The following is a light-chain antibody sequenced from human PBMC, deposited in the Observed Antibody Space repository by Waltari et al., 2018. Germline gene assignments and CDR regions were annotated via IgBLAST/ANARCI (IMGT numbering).Light chain of an antibody. CDR2: GAS. CDR1: QSVSTSF. Sequence: VLTQSPDTLSLSPGERATLSCRASQSVSTSFLAWYQQKPGQAPRLLIYGASTRGTGSPDRFSGRGSGTDFTLTISRREPEDFAVYYCQQYFSSPPYTFGQGTKLESK. CDR3: QQYFSSPPYT. J-gene: IGKJ2*01. V-gene: IGKV3-20*01.